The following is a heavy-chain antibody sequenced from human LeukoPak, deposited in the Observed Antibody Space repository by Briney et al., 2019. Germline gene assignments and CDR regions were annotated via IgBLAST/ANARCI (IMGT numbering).Heavy chain of an antibody. Sequence: GASVKVSCKASGYTFTSYGISWVRQAPGQGLEWMGWVSAYNGNTNYAQKFQGRVTMTRDTSISTAYMELSRLRSDDTAVYYCARVYSYGVYFDYWGQGTLVTVSS. V-gene: IGHV1-18*01. J-gene: IGHJ4*02. D-gene: IGHD5-18*01. CDR2: VSAYNGNT. CDR3: ARVYSYGVYFDY. CDR1: GYTFTSYG.